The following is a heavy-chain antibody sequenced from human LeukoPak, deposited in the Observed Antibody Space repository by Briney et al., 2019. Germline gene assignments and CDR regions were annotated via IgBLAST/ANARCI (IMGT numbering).Heavy chain of an antibody. J-gene: IGHJ4*02. CDR1: GFTFSSYW. V-gene: IGHV3-7*01. Sequence: GGSLRLSSAASGFTFSSYWMSWVRQAPGKGLEWVANIKQDGSEKYYVDSVKGRFTISRDNAKNSLYLQMNSLRAEDTAVYYCARAEVDTAYNLFDYWGQGTLVTVSS. CDR3: ARAEVDTAYNLFDY. D-gene: IGHD5-18*01. CDR2: IKQDGSEK.